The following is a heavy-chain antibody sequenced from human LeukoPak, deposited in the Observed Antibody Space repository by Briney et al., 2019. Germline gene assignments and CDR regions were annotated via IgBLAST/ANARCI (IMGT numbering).Heavy chain of an antibody. CDR3: ARRNARGGFDY. CDR2: IYHSGST. J-gene: IGHJ4*02. CDR1: GYSISSGYY. D-gene: IGHD3-16*01. Sequence: PSETLSLTCTVSGYSISSGYYWGWIRQPPGKGLEWIGSIYHSGSTYYNPSLKSRVTISVDTSKNQFSLKLSSVTAADTAVYYCARRNARGGFDYWGQGTLVTVSS. V-gene: IGHV4-38-2*02.